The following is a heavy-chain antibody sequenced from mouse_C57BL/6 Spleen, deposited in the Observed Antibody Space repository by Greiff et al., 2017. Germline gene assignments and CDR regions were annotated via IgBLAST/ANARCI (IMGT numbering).Heavy chain of an antibody. CDR1: GYSFTGYF. CDR3: AREDYYGSSYVGWYFDV. D-gene: IGHD1-1*01. CDR2: INPYNGDT. V-gene: IGHV1-20*01. J-gene: IGHJ1*03. Sequence: VQLQQSGPELVKPGDSVKISCKASGYSFTGYFMNWVMQSHGKSLAWIGRINPYNGDTFYNQKFKGKATLTVDKSSSTAHMELRSLTSEDSAVYYCAREDYYGSSYVGWYFDVWGTGTTVTVSS.